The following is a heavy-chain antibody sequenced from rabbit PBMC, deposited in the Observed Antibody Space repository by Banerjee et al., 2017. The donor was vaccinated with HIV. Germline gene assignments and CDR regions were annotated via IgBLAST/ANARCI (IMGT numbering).Heavy chain of an antibody. CDR1: GFSFSSSYW. CDR3: ARGSSGYYRYYFDL. CDR2: IYAGSNGST. V-gene: IGHV1S45*01. J-gene: IGHJ4*01. D-gene: IGHD1-1*01. Sequence: QEQLEESGGDLVNPGASLTLTCTASGFSFSSSYWICWVRQAPGKGLVRIACIYAGSNGSTYYASWAKGRFTISKTSSTTVTLQMTSLTAADTATYFCARGSSGYYRYYFDLWGPGTLVTVS.